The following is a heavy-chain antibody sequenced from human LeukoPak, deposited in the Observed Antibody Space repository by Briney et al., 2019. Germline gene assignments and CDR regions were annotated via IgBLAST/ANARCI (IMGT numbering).Heavy chain of an antibody. V-gene: IGHV3-23*01. CDR2: ISGSGGST. CDR1: GFTFSSYA. CDR3: AKRAWMGHCSGGSCHTHDY. Sequence: GGSLRLSCAASGFTFSSYAMSWVRQAPGKGLEWVSAISGSGGSTYYADSVKGRFTTSRDNSKNTLYLQMNSLRAEDTAVYYCAKRAWMGHCSGGSCHTHDYWGQGTLVTVSS. J-gene: IGHJ4*02. D-gene: IGHD2-15*01.